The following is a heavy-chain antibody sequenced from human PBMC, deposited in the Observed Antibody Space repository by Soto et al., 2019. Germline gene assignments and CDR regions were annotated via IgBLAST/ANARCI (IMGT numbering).Heavy chain of an antibody. D-gene: IGHD6-13*01. CDR1: GFTFSGSA. J-gene: IGHJ4*02. CDR2: IRSKANSYAT. V-gene: IGHV3-73*01. CDR3: TRHEPTSIAAAGTRPPADY. Sequence: GGSLRLSCAASGFTFSGSAMHWVRQASGKGLEWVGRIRSKANSYATAYAASVKGRFTISRDDSKNTAYLQMNSLKTEDTAVYYCTRHEPTSIAAAGTRPPADYWGQGTLVTVSS.